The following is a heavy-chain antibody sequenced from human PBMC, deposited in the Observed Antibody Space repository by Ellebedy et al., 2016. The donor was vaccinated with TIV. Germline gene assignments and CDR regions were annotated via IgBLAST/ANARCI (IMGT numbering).Heavy chain of an antibody. J-gene: IGHJ6*02. D-gene: IGHD1-26*01. V-gene: IGHV3-53*01. CDR1: GVTVSNNY. Sequence: GESLKISXAASGVTVSNNYMSWVRQAPGKGLEWVSVMYSGGGTFYADSVKGRFTISRDSFKNTFYLQMNSLRAEDTALYYCAKAGVGGTKVSPYYYYAMDVWGQGTMVTVSS. CDR2: MYSGGGT. CDR3: AKAGVGGTKVSPYYYYAMDV.